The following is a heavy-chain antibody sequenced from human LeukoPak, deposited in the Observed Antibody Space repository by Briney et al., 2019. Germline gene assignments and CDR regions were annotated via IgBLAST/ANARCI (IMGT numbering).Heavy chain of an antibody. CDR3: ARGPPGRRWLQLWAVVDCMDV. Sequence: ASVKVSCKASGYTFTSYGISWVRQAPGQGLEWMGWISAYNGNTRYAQNLQGRVTLTTDTSTSTAYMELSSLRSEDTAVYYCARGPPGRRWLQLWAVVDCMDVWGKGTTVTISS. D-gene: IGHD5-24*01. CDR1: GYTFTSYG. V-gene: IGHV1-18*01. CDR2: ISAYNGNT. J-gene: IGHJ6*03.